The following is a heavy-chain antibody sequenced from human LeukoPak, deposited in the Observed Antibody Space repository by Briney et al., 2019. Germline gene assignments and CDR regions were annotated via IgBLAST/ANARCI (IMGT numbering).Heavy chain of an antibody. CDR1: GFTFSSYS. D-gene: IGHD2-8*01. CDR3: ARGRLDIVLMVYAYFDY. Sequence: GGSLRLSCAASGFTFSSYSMNWVRQAPGKGLEWVSSISSSSSYIYYADSVKGRFTISRDNAKNSLYLQMNSLRAEDTAVYYCARGRLDIVLMVYAYFDYWGQGTLVTVSS. CDR2: ISSSSSYI. J-gene: IGHJ4*02. V-gene: IGHV3-21*04.